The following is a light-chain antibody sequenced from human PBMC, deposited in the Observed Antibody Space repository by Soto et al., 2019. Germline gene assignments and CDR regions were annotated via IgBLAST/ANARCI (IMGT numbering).Light chain of an antibody. V-gene: IGKV1-39*01. CDR3: QQSYTTPRIT. CDR2: AAS. J-gene: IGKJ5*01. CDR1: QDIGTY. Sequence: DIQMTQSPSSLSASIGDSVIITCRASQDIGTYLNWYQHKPGKAPKHLIYAASSLQTGVPSRFTGSGSGTEFTLTIDSLQPGDFATYYCQQSYTTPRITFGQGTRLEIK.